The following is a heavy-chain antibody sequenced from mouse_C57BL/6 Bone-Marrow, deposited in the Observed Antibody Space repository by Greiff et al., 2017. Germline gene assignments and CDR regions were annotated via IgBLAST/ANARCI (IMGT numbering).Heavy chain of an antibody. CDR3: ARDHGRFAY. D-gene: IGHD3-1*01. Sequence: EVQLVESGGGLVKPGGSLKLSCAASGFTFSSYAMSWVRQTPEKRLEWVATISDGGSYTYYPDNVKGRFTSSRDNAKNNLYLQMSHLKSEDTAMYYCARDHGRFAYWGQGTLVTVSA. V-gene: IGHV5-4*01. CDR1: GFTFSSYA. J-gene: IGHJ3*01. CDR2: ISDGGSYT.